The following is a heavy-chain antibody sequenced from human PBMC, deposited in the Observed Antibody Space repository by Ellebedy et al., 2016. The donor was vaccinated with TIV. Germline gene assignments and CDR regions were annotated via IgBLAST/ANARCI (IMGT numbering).Heavy chain of an antibody. V-gene: IGHV1-8*01. D-gene: IGHD1-26*01. Sequence: AASVKVSCKASGYTFTSYDINWVRQATGQGLEWMGWMNPNSGNTGYAQKFQGRVTMTTDTATSTAYMELRSLRSDDTAVYYCARLVGTMSPVLSKHFDHWGQGTLVTVSS. CDR3: ARLVGTMSPVLSKHFDH. J-gene: IGHJ4*02. CDR1: GYTFTSYD. CDR2: MNPNSGNT.